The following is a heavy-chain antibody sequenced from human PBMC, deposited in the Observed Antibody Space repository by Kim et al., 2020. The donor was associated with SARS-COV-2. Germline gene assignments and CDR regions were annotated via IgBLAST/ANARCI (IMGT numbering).Heavy chain of an antibody. J-gene: IGHJ4*02. CDR1: GYNFTGYY. CDR3: ARDDLGTGTTWVY. V-gene: IGHV1-2*02. CDR2: INPNSGGT. D-gene: IGHD1-1*01. Sequence: ASVKVSCKASGYNFTGYYMHWVRQAPGQGLEWMGWINPNSGGTNYAQKFQGRVTMTRDTSISTAYMELSRLRSDDTAVYYCARDDLGTGTTWVYWGQGTLVTVSS.